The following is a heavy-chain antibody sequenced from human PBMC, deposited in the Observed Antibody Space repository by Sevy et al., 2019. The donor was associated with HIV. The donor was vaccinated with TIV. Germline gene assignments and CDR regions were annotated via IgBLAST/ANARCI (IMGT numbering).Heavy chain of an antibody. D-gene: IGHD1-26*01. V-gene: IGHV1-69*13. Sequence: ASVKVSCKASGGTFSSYAISWVRQAPGQGLEWMGGIIPIFGTANYAQKFQGRVTITADESTSIAYMELSSLRSEDTAVYYCARGSGSYSFYYYGMDVWGQGTTVTVSS. CDR2: IIPIFGTA. J-gene: IGHJ6*02. CDR3: ARGSGSYSFYYYGMDV. CDR1: GGTFSSYA.